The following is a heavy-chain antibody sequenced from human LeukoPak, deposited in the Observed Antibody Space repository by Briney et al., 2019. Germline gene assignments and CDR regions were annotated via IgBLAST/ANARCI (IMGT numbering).Heavy chain of an antibody. J-gene: IGHJ4*02. D-gene: IGHD2-21*02. CDR3: ARDLGGDSL. V-gene: IGHV3-30-3*01. CDR2: ISYDGSNK. Sequence: PGRSLRLSCAASGFTFSSYAMHWVRQAPGKGLEWVAVISYDGSNKYYADSVKGRFTISRDNSKNTLYLQMNSLRAEDTAVYYCARDLGGDSLWGQGTLVTVSS. CDR1: GFTFSSYA.